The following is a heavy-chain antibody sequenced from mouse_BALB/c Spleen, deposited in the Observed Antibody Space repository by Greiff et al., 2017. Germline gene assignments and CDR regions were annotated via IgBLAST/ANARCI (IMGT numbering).Heavy chain of an antibody. Sequence: VHVKQSGPELVKPGASVKVSCKASGYAFTSYNMYWVKQSHGKSLEWIGYIDPYNGGTSYNQKFKGKATLTVDKSSSTAYMHLNSLTSEDSAVYYCARREDDGYWGYFDYWGQGTTLTVSS. CDR1: GYAFTSYN. CDR2: IDPYNGGT. CDR3: ARREDDGYWGYFDY. J-gene: IGHJ2*01. V-gene: IGHV1S135*01. D-gene: IGHD2-3*01.